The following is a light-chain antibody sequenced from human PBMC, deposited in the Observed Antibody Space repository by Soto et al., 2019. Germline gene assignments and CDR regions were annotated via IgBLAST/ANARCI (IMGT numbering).Light chain of an antibody. J-gene: IGKJ4*01. CDR3: QQATISQFI. CDR2: GTS. Sequence: DIQMTQSPSSVSASVGDRVTITCRASQAFGPWLAWYQQKPGKAPNLLIYGTSTLQDGGPSRFSRGGSGTEFPLTISSLQPEDFGTYYCQQATISQFIFGGGTKVEV. V-gene: IGKV1-12*01. CDR1: QAFGPW.